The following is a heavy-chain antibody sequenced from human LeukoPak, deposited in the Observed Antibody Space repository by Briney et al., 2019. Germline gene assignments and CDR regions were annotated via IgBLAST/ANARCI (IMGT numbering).Heavy chain of an antibody. Sequence: GASGKVSCKASGYTFISYGISWVRQAPGQGLEWMGWISAYNGNTNYAQKLQGRVTMTTDTSTSTAYMELRSLRSDDTAVYYCARDIVATTTNYYYCYYMDVWGKGTTVTISS. CDR2: ISAYNGNT. D-gene: IGHD5-12*01. CDR1: GYTFISYG. J-gene: IGHJ6*03. CDR3: ARDIVATTTNYYYCYYMDV. V-gene: IGHV1-18*01.